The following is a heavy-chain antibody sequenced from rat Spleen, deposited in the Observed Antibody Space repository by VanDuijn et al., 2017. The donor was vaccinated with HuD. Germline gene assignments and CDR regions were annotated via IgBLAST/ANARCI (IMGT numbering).Heavy chain of an antibody. V-gene: IGHV5-7*01. CDR3: ARRHYGYTDYFDY. D-gene: IGHD1-11*01. J-gene: IGHJ2*01. CDR1: GFTFSDYY. CDR2: ISSDGRRN. Sequence: EVQLVESGGGLVQPGRSLKLSCAASGFTFSDYYMAWVRQAPTKGLEWVATISSDGRRNYYLDSVKGRFTISRDNAKSALYLQMDSVRSEDTATYDCARRHYGYTDYFDYWGQGVMVTVSS.